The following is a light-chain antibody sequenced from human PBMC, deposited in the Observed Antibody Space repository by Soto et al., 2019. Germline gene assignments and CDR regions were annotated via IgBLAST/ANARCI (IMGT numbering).Light chain of an antibody. V-gene: IGLV1-44*01. Sequence: QSVLTQPPSASGTPGQRVTISCSGSSSNIGSNTVNWYQQLPGTAPQLLIYSNNQRPSGVPDRFSGSNSGTSASLAISGLQSEDEADYYCSAWDDSLNALFGGGTKLTVL. CDR2: SNN. CDR1: SSNIGSNT. J-gene: IGLJ2*01. CDR3: SAWDDSLNAL.